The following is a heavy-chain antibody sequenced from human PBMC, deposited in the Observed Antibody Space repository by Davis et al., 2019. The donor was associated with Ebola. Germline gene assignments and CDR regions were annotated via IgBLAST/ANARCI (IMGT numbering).Heavy chain of an antibody. V-gene: IGHV1-2*02. CDR3: TTGVYGGYAFDI. J-gene: IGHJ3*02. D-gene: IGHD4-23*01. CDR1: GYTFTGYY. Sequence: ASVKVSCKASGYTFTGYYLHWVRQAPGQGLEWMGWINPNSGDTNYAQKFQGRVTMTRDTSINTAYMELRRLRSDDTALYYCTTGVYGGYAFDIWGLGTLVTVSS. CDR2: INPNSGDT.